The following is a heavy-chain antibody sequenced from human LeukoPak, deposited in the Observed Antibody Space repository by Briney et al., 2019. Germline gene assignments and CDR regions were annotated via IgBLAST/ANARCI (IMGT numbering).Heavy chain of an antibody. CDR1: GGTFSSYA. Sequence: GASVKVSCKASGGTFSSYAISWVRQAPGQGLEWMGGIIPIFGTANYAQKFQGRVTVSADESTSTAYMELSSLRSEDTAVYYGARELEKLLWFGEFDDAFDIWGQGTMVTVSS. D-gene: IGHD3-10*01. CDR2: IIPIFGTA. J-gene: IGHJ3*02. CDR3: ARELEKLLWFGEFDDAFDI. V-gene: IGHV1-69*13.